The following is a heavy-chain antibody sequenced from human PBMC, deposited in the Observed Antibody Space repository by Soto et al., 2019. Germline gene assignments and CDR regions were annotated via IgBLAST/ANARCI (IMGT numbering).Heavy chain of an antibody. CDR3: ARAEDSDILTGFFDY. D-gene: IGHD3-9*01. V-gene: IGHV3-74*01. Sequence: PGGSLRLSCAAPGFTFSSYAMHWVRQAPGKGLEWVSRSNGDGSTTAYADSVEGRFTIARDNADNTLYLQMNSLRAEDTAVYYCARAEDSDILTGFFDYWGQGSLVTVSS. CDR2: SNGDGSTT. J-gene: IGHJ4*02. CDR1: GFTFSSYA.